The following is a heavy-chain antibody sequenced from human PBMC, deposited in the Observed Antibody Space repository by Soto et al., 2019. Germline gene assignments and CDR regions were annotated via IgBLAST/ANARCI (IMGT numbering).Heavy chain of an antibody. J-gene: IGHJ6*02. D-gene: IGHD5-18*01. CDR3: TTYIKWIQPPTLSRPQRNYYYYGMDV. V-gene: IGHV3-15*07. CDR2: IKSKTDGGTT. CDR1: GFTFSNAW. Sequence: GGSLRLSCAASGFTFSNAWMNWVRQAPGKGLEWVGRIKSKTDGGTTDYAAPVKGRFTISRDDSKNTLYLQMNSLKTEDTAVYYCTTYIKWIQPPTLSRPQRNYYYYGMDVWGQGTTVTVSS.